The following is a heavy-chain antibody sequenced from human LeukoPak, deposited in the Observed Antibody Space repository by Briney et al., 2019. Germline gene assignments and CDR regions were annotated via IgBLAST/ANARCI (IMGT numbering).Heavy chain of an antibody. CDR1: EFIVSSYY. CDR3: ASRYSSGRAFDY. CDR2: IYSGGGT. V-gene: IGHV3-66*01. Sequence: GGSLRLSCAASEFIVSSYYMSWVRQAPGKGLEGVSVIYSGGGTYYADSVKGRFTISRDNSKNTLYLQMNSLRAEDTAVYYCASRYSSGRAFDYWGQGTLVTVSS. J-gene: IGHJ4*02. D-gene: IGHD6-19*01.